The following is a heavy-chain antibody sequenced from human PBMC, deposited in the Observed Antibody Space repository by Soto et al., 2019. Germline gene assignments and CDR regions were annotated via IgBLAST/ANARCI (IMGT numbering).Heavy chain of an antibody. CDR1: GFTFSSYA. Sequence: GGSLRLSCAASGFTFSSYAMSWVRQAPGKGLEWVSAISGSGGSTYYADSVKGRFTISRDNSKNTLYPQMNSLRAEDTAVYYCAKVGSSGSVPNFDYWGQGTLVTVSS. CDR2: ISGSGGST. J-gene: IGHJ4*02. D-gene: IGHD1-26*01. CDR3: AKVGSSGSVPNFDY. V-gene: IGHV3-23*01.